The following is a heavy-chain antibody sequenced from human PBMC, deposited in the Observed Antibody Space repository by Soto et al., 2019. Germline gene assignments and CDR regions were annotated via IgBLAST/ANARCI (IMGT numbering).Heavy chain of an antibody. D-gene: IGHD6-6*01. Sequence: QVQLVESGGGVVQPGRSLRLSCAASGFTFSSYGMHWVRQAPGKGLEWVAVISYDGSNKYYADSVKGRFTISRDNSKNTLYLQMNSLRAEDTGVYYCAQAHGSSSAPVNLGYWGQGTLVTVSS. V-gene: IGHV3-30*18. CDR3: AQAHGSSSAPVNLGY. J-gene: IGHJ4*02. CDR2: ISYDGSNK. CDR1: GFTFSSYG.